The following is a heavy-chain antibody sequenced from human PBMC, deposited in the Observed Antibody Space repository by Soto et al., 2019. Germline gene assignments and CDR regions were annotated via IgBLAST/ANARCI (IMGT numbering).Heavy chain of an antibody. D-gene: IGHD4-4*01. V-gene: IGHV3-33*01. CDR2: IWYDGSNK. CDR3: ARDPLLLQYNYYYGMDV. Sequence: VGSLRLSCAASGFTFSSYGMHWVRQAPGKGLEWVAVIWYDGSNKYYADSVKGRFTISRDNSKNTLYLQMNSLRAEDTAVYYCARDPLLLQYNYYYGMDVWGQGTTVTVSS. J-gene: IGHJ6*02. CDR1: GFTFSSYG.